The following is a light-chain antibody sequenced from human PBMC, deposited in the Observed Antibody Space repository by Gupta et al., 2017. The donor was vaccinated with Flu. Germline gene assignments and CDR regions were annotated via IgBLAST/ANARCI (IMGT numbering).Light chain of an antibody. J-gene: IGKJ4*01. CDR1: QSVSSY. V-gene: IGKV3-11*01. CDR2: DAS. CDR3: QQRSNWPPRLT. Sequence: EIVLTQSPASLSLSPGERATLSCRASQSVSSYLAWYQQKPGQAPRLLIFDASSRATGIPARFSGSGSGTDFTLTINSREPEDFAVYYCQQRSNWPPRLTFGGGTKVEI.